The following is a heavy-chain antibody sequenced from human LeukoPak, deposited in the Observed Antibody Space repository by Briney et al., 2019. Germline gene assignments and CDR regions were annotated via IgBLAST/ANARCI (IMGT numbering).Heavy chain of an antibody. D-gene: IGHD1-26*01. V-gene: IGHV5-51*01. CDR3: ARSIVGTTDAFDI. J-gene: IGHJ3*02. Sequence: RGESLRISCKGSGYSFTNYWIGWVRQMPGKGLEWMGIIYPADSDTRYSPSFQGQVTISADKSISTAYLQWGSLKASATAMYYCARSIVGTTDAFDIWGQGTMVTVSS. CDR1: GYSFTNYW. CDR2: IYPADSDT.